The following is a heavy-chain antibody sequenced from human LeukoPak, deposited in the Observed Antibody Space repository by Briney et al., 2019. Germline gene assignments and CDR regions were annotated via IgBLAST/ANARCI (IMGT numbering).Heavy chain of an antibody. V-gene: IGHV3-23*01. CDR3: AKTHGPYCSGGTCLDYYYYMDV. CDR2: ISGSGGNT. J-gene: IGHJ6*03. Sequence: GGSLRLSCAASGFTFPNYVMSWVRQAPGKGLEWVSAISGSGGNTYYADSVKGRFTISRDNSKNTLYLQMNSLGVEDTAIYYCAKTHGPYCSGGTCLDYYYYMDVWGKGTTVTVSS. CDR1: GFTFPNYV. D-gene: IGHD2-15*01.